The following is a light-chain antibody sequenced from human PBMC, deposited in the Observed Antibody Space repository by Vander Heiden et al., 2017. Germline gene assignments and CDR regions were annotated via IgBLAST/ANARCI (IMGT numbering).Light chain of an antibody. CDR2: ATS. V-gene: IGKV1-39*01. Sequence: DIQMPQSPSSLSASVGDRVTLTCRASQNICDCLNWYQLKPSKAPKLLIYATSRLQTGVPSRFSGTGAGTDFTLTISGLQPDDFATYCCEQGDSNPQTFDQGTKVEI. CDR3: EQGDSNPQT. J-gene: IGKJ1*01. CDR1: QNICDC.